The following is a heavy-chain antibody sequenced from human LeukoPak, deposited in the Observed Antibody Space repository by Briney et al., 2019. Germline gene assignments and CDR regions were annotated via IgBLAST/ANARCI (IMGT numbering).Heavy chain of an antibody. J-gene: IGHJ4*02. CDR3: ARVSPVAGKDY. CDR1: GFTFSNGW. D-gene: IGHD1-1*01. Sequence: GSLRLSCAASGFTFSNGWMNWVRQPPGKGLEWIGEIYHSGSTNYNPSLKSRVTISVDKSKNQFSLKLSSVTAADTAVYYCARVSPVAGKDYWGQGTLVTVSS. CDR2: IYHSGST. V-gene: IGHV4-4*02.